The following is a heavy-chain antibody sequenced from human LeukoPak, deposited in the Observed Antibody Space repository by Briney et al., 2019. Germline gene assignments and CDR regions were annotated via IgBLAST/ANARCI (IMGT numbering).Heavy chain of an antibody. J-gene: IGHJ4*02. V-gene: IGHV3-7*01. Sequence: GGSLRLPCAASGFTLRSYWMTWVRQAPGKGLEWVASINQDGSEKNYVDSVKGRFTISRDNAENSLYLQMNSLRDEDTAVYYCARTRLSCDCWGQGTLVTVSS. CDR2: INQDGSEK. CDR1: GFTLRSYW. CDR3: ARTRLSCDC.